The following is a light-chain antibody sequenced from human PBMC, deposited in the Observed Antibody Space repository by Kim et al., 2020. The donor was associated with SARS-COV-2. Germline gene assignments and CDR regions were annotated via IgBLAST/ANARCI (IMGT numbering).Light chain of an antibody. CDR1: QGIRNY. V-gene: IGKV1-27*01. Sequence: ATVGDRVTSTCRASQGIRNYLAWYQQKPGKVPKLLIYAASTLQSGVPSRFSGSGSVTDFTLTIRFLQPEDVATYYCQKYDSVPFTFGGGTKVDIK. CDR3: QKYDSVPFT. J-gene: IGKJ4*01. CDR2: AAS.